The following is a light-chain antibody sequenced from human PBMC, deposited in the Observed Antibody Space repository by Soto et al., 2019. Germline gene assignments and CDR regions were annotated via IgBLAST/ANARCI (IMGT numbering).Light chain of an antibody. CDR2: DVS. CDR3: CSYTRSGTLI. J-gene: IGLJ1*01. V-gene: IGLV2-14*01. Sequence: QSVLTQPASVSGSPGQSITISCVGTNGDNGDYNYVSWYQQHPGKVPKVIIYDVSNRPSGVFYRFSGTKSGNTASLTVFGLQAEDEADYYCCSYTRSGTLIFGTGTKVTVL. CDR1: NGDNGDYNY.